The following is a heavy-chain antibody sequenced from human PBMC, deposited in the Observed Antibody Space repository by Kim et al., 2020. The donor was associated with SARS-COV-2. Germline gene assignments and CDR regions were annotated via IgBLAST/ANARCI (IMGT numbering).Heavy chain of an antibody. CDR2: ISYDGSSE. CDR1: GSSFSSYG. J-gene: IGHJ4*02. CDR3: ATQKVNFNY. Sequence: GGSLRLSCAASGSSFSSYGMHWVRQAPGRGLEWVAVISYDGSSEFYADSVKGRFTISRDNSKKTVYLQMGSLRAEDTAVYYCATQKVNFNYWGQGTLDTVS. D-gene: IGHD4-4*01. V-gene: IGHV3-30*03.